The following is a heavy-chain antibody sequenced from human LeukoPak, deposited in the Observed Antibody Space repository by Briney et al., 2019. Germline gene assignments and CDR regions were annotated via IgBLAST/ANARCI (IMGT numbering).Heavy chain of an antibody. Sequence: GASVKVSCKASGYTFTSYYMYWVRQAPGQGLEWMGMINPSGGGTSYAQKFQGRVTMTRDTSTRTVYMEVSSLKPEDTAVYYCAGQGAYSSAIGMGYWGQGTLVTVSS. J-gene: IGHJ4*02. CDR2: INPSGGGT. CDR3: AGQGAYSSAIGMGY. CDR1: GYTFTSYY. D-gene: IGHD6-19*01. V-gene: IGHV1-46*01.